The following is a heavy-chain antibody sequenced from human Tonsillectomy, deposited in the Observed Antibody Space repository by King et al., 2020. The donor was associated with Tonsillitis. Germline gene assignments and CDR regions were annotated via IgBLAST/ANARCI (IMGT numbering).Heavy chain of an antibody. CDR3: ARSYGDRPIPLNYYYYYYMDV. CDR2: IYYSGST. V-gene: IGHV4-59*01. CDR1: GGSISSYY. D-gene: IGHD4-17*01. J-gene: IGHJ6*03. Sequence: VQLQESGPGLVKPSETLSLTCTVSGGSISSYYWSWIRQPPGKGLEWIGYIYYSGSTNYNPSLQSRVTISVDTSKNQFSLKLSSVTAADTAVYYCARSYGDRPIPLNYYYYYYMDVWGKGTTVTVSS.